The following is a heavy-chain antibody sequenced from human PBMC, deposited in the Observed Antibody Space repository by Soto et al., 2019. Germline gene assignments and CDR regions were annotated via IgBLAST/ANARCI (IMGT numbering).Heavy chain of an antibody. D-gene: IGHD6-19*01. CDR3: ATDPSNGWLLDY. J-gene: IGHJ4*02. V-gene: IGHV3-30*03. CDR2: ISYDGSNK. Sequence: QVQLVESGGGVVQPGRSLRLSCAVSRFTFSSYGMHWVRQAPGKGLEWVAVISYDGSNKYYADSVKGRFTISRDNSKNTLYLQMNSLRAEDTAVYYCATDPSNGWLLDYWGQGTLVTVSS. CDR1: RFTFSSYG.